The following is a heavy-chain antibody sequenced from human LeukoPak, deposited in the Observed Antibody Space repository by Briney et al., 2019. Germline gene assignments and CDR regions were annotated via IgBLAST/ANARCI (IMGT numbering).Heavy chain of an antibody. CDR1: GGTFSSYA. CDR3: ARARIAVAATRGYFDY. CDR2: IIPIFGTA. Sequence: SVKVSCTASGGTFSSYAISWVRQAPGQGLEWMGGIIPIFGTANYAQKFQGRVTITADESTSTAYLGLSSLRSEDTAVYYCARARIAVAATRGYFDYWGQGTLVTVSS. D-gene: IGHD6-19*01. V-gene: IGHV1-69*13. J-gene: IGHJ4*02.